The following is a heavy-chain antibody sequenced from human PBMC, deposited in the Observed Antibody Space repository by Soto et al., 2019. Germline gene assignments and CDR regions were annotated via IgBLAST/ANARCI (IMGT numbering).Heavy chain of an antibody. CDR2: IRSKANSYAT. J-gene: IGHJ6*02. CDR3: TRHTKEGRFLEWLHMDV. V-gene: IGHV3-73*01. Sequence: GGSLRLSCAASGFTFSGSAMHWVRQASGKGLEWVGRIRSKANSYATAYAASVKGRFTISRDDSKNTAYLQMNSLKTEDTAVYYCTRHTKEGRFLEWLHMDVWGQGTTVTVSS. D-gene: IGHD3-3*01. CDR1: GFTFSGSA.